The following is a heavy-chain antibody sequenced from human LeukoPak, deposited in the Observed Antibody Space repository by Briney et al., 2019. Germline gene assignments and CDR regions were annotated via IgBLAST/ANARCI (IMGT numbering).Heavy chain of an antibody. CDR2: INHDGTIR. CDR1: GFTFGRYG. J-gene: IGHJ5*02. V-gene: IGHV3-74*01. D-gene: IGHD2/OR15-2a*01. Sequence: GGSLRHSCATSGFTFGRYGMHWVRQSPGKGLVWVSHINHDGTIRNYADSVKGRFTISRDIATLYLQMNSLGAEDTDVYYCARDVFSLGASWSQGTLVTVSS. CDR3: ARDVFSLGAS.